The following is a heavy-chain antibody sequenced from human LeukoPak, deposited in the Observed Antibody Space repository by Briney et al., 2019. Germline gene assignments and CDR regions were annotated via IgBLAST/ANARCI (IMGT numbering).Heavy chain of an antibody. J-gene: IGHJ4*02. V-gene: IGHV1-69*05. D-gene: IGHD5-12*01. CDR2: IIPIFGTA. CDR3: TPSDIASVKWAS. Sequence: SVKVSCKASGGTCSSYAISWVRQAPGQGLEWMGGIIPIFGTANYAQKFQGRVTITTDESTSTAYMELPSPRSEDPAVYFCTPSDIASVKWASWRQGRMVTASS. CDR1: GGTCSSYA.